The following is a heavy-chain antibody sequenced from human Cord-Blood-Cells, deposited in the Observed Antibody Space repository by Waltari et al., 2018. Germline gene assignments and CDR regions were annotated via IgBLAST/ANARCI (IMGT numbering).Heavy chain of an antibody. CDR2: MNPNSGNT. CDR3: ARDGIAAAGTIYWYFDL. CDR1: GDPSTSSD. V-gene: IGHV1-8*01. Sequence: QVQLVQSGAEVKKPGASVKVSCKASGDPSTSSDINWVRQATAQGLQWMGWMNPNSGNTGYAQKFQGRVTMTRNTSISTAYMELSSLRSEDTAVYYCARDGIAAAGTIYWYFDLWGRGTLVTVSS. J-gene: IGHJ2*01. D-gene: IGHD6-13*01.